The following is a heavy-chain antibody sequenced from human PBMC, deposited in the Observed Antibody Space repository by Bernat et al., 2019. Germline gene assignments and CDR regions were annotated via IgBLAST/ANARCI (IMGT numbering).Heavy chain of an antibody. J-gene: IGHJ5*02. CDR2: IDPSDSYT. D-gene: IGHD6-6*01. CDR1: GYSFTSYW. CDR3: ARHARQLVRRCWFDP. Sequence: EVQLVQSGAEVKKPGESLRISCKGSGYSFTSYWISWVRQMPGKGLEWMGRIDPSDSYTNYSPSFQGHVTISADKSISTAYQQWSSLKASDTAMDYCARHARQLVRRCWFDPWGQGTLVTVSS. V-gene: IGHV5-10-1*03.